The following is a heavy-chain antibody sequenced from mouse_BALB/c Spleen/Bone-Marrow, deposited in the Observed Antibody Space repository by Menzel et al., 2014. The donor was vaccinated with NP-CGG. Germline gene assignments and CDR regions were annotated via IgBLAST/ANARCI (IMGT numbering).Heavy chain of an antibody. CDR2: ISGDGRYT. Sequence: EVKVVESGGGLVKSGGFLKLSCAASGFSFSNYGMSWLRQTPEKRLEWVATISGDGRYTFYSDSVKGRFTISRDNAKNNLYLQLSGLRSEDTALYYCARHAYYDQTEVSFVCWGQGTLVTVSA. CDR1: GFSFSNYG. J-gene: IGHJ3*01. D-gene: IGHD2-4*01. CDR3: ARHAYYDQTEVSFVC. V-gene: IGHV5-9-2*01.